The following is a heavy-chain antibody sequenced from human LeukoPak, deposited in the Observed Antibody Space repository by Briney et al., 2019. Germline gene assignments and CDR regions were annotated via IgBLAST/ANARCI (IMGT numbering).Heavy chain of an antibody. Sequence: GGSLRLSCAASGFTFSSYAMSWVRQAPGKGLEWVSAISGSGGSTYYADSVKGRFTTSRDNSKNTLYLQMNSLRAEDTAVYYCAKCSYGFSDPNFDYWGQGTLVTVSS. J-gene: IGHJ4*02. CDR2: ISGSGGST. CDR1: GFTFSSYA. D-gene: IGHD5-18*01. CDR3: AKCSYGFSDPNFDY. V-gene: IGHV3-23*01.